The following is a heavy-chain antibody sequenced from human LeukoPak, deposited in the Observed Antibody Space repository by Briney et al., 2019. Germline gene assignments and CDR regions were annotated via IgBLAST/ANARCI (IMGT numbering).Heavy chain of an antibody. Sequence: GASVKVSCKASGYIFTGYYMHWVRQAPGQGLEWMGWINPNSGDTDYAQKFQGRVTMTGDTSIRTVYMELSSLKSDDTAVYYCTRGRRLDNAPTAPCEYWGQGTLVTVSS. CDR3: TRGRRLDNAPTAPCEY. CDR1: GYIFTGYY. CDR2: INPNSGDT. J-gene: IGHJ4*02. D-gene: IGHD2-2*03. V-gene: IGHV1-2*02.